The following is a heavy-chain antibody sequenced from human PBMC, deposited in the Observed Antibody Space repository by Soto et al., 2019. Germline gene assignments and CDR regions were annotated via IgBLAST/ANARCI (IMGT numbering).Heavy chain of an antibody. Sequence: KPSETLALTCTVSDGSISSGYYYWSWIRQPPGKGLEWIGYIYYSGSTYYNPSLKSRVTISVDTSKNQFSLKLSSVTAADTAVYYCARVGGFGATTIDYWGQGTLVTVSS. CDR3: ARVGGFGATTIDY. J-gene: IGHJ4*02. D-gene: IGHD3-10*01. V-gene: IGHV4-30-4*01. CDR2: IYYSGST. CDR1: DGSISSGYYY.